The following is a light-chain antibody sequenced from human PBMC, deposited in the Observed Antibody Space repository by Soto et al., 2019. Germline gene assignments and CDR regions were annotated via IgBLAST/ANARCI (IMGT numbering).Light chain of an antibody. CDR1: QSVSSSY. V-gene: IGKV3-20*01. J-gene: IGKJ1*01. CDR3: QQYGSSRWT. Sequence: EIVLTPSPGTLSLSPGERAPLSCRASQSVSSSYLAWYQQKPGQAPRLLIYGASSRATGIPDRFSGSGSGTDFTLTISRLEPEDFAVYYCQQYGSSRWTFGQGTKVDIK. CDR2: GAS.